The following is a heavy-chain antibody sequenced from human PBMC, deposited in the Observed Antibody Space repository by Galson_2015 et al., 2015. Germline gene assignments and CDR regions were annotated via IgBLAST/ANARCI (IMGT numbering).Heavy chain of an antibody. CDR1: GFTLGFYS. V-gene: IGHV3-48*02. CDR3: ARGRMVGVINLFDP. CDR2: ISSSGTTI. D-gene: IGHD3-10*01. Sequence: SLRLSCAASGFTLGFYSMNWVRQAPGKGLEWVSYISSSGTTIYYAGSVKGRFTISRDNAKNSLYLQMNSLRDEDTAIYYCARGRMVGVINLFDPWCQGTLVTVSS. J-gene: IGHJ5*02.